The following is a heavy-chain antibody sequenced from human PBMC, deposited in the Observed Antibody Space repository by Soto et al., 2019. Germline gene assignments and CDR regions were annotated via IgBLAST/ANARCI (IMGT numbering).Heavy chain of an antibody. CDR3: ARGFTIFGVVKPFDP. CDR1: GGSISSGGYY. V-gene: IGHV4-31*01. J-gene: IGHJ5*02. CDR2: IYYSGST. D-gene: IGHD3-3*01. Sequence: QVQLQESGPGLVKPSQTLSLTCTVSGGSISSGGYYWSWIRQHPGKGLEWIGYIYYSGSTYYNPSLKSQVTISVDTSKNQFSLKLSSVTAADTAVYYCARGFTIFGVVKPFDPWGQGTLVTVSS.